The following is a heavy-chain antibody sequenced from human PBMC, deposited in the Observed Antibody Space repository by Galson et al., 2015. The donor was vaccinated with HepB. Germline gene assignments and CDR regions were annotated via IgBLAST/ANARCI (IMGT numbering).Heavy chain of an antibody. Sequence: SVKVSCKASGYTFTSYYMHWVRQAPGQGLEWMGIINPSGGSTSYAQKFQGRVTMTRDTSTSTVYMELSSLRSEDTAVYYCARDGDIVVVPAAPNWLDPWGQGTLVTVSS. J-gene: IGHJ5*02. CDR3: ARDGDIVVVPAAPNWLDP. V-gene: IGHV1-46*01. D-gene: IGHD2-2*01. CDR1: GYTFTSYY. CDR2: INPSGGST.